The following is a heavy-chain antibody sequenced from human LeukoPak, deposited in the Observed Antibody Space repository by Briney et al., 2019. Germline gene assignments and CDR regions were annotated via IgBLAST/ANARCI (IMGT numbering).Heavy chain of an antibody. CDR1: GFTVSSSY. CDR3: AKDQPYAVTPDPYFDY. J-gene: IGHJ4*02. CDR2: ISGSGGST. D-gene: IGHD4-17*01. Sequence: PGGSLRLSCAASGFTVSSSYMSWVRQAPGKGLEWVSAISGSGGSTYYADSVKGRFTISRDNSKNTLYLQMNSLRAEDTAVYYCAKDQPYAVTPDPYFDYWGQGTLVTVSS. V-gene: IGHV3-23*01.